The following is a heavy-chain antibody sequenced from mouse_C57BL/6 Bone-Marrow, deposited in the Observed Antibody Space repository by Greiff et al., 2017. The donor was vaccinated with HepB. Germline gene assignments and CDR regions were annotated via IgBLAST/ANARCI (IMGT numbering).Heavy chain of an antibody. Sequence: QVQLQQPGAELVRPGTSVKLSCKASGYTFTSYWMHWVKQRPGQGLEWIGVIDPSDSYTNYNQKFKGKATLTVDTSSSTAYMQLSSLTSEDSAVYYCARLAIYYYGSSYVFYFDYWGQGTTLTVSS. CDR2: IDPSDSYT. D-gene: IGHD1-1*01. J-gene: IGHJ2*01. CDR3: ARLAIYYYGSSYVFYFDY. CDR1: GYTFTSYW. V-gene: IGHV1-59*01.